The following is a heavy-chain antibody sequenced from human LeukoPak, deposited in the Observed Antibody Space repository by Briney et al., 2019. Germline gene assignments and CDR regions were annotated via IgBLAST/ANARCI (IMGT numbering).Heavy chain of an antibody. V-gene: IGHV4-59*12. D-gene: IGHD1-26*01. CDR3: ARRVVVGATLDY. CDR1: GGSISTYY. CDR2: MYYSGST. Sequence: SETLSLTCTVSGGSISTYYWSWIRQPPGKGLECIGYMYYSGSTNYSPSLKSRVTISVDTSKNQFSLKLSSVTAADTAVYYCARRVVVGATLDYWGQGTLVTVSS. J-gene: IGHJ4*02.